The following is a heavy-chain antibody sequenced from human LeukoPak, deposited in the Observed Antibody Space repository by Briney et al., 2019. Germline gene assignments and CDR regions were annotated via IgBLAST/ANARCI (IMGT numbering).Heavy chain of an antibody. D-gene: IGHD5-12*01. CDR3: AGAVDFYYYGMDV. CDR2: ISYDGSNK. V-gene: IGHV3-30-3*01. Sequence: QPGRSLRLSCAASGFTFSIYPMHWVRQAPGKGLEWVAVISYDGSNKYYADSVKGRFTISRDNSKNTLYLQMNSLRAEDTAVYYCAGAVDFYYYGMDVWGQGTTVTVSS. CDR1: GFTFSIYP. J-gene: IGHJ6*02.